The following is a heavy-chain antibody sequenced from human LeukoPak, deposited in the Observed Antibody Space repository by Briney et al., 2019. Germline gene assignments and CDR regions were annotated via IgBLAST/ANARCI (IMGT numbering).Heavy chain of an antibody. CDR2: ISSNGGST. D-gene: IGHD3-22*01. Sequence: LAGGSLRLSCAASGFTFSSYAMHWVRQAPGKGLEYVSAISSNGGSTYYANSVKGRFTISRDNSKNTLYLQMGSLRAEDMAVYYCARGGMIDYWGQGTLVTVSS. J-gene: IGHJ4*02. CDR1: GFTFSSYA. CDR3: ARGGMIDY. V-gene: IGHV3-64*01.